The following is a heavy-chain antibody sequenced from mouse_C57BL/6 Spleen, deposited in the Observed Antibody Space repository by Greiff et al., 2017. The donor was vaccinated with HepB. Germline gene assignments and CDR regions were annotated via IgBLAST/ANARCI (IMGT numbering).Heavy chain of an antibody. V-gene: IGHV2-6-1*01. CDR3: ARHERNYAYAMDY. D-gene: IGHD1-1*02. CDR1: GFSLTSYG. Sequence: VQLQESGPGLVAPSQSLSITCTVSGFSLTSYGVHWVRQPPGKGLEWLVVIWSDGSTTYNSALKSRLSISKDNSKSQVFLKMNSLQTDDTAMYYCARHERNYAYAMDYWGQGTSVTVSS. CDR2: IWSDGST. J-gene: IGHJ4*01.